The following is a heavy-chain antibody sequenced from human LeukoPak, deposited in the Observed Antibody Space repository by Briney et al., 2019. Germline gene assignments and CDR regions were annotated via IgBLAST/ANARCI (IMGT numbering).Heavy chain of an antibody. CDR2: IYTGGSP. V-gene: IGHV3-53*01. Sequence: GGSLRLSCAASGFTFSSHAMSWVRQAPGKGLEWVSVIYTGGSPYYADSVKGRFAISRDISKNTVYLQMYSLRAEDTAVYYCARGAATGPTLGLDYWGQGTLVTVSS. J-gene: IGHJ4*02. CDR1: GFTFSSHA. D-gene: IGHD6-13*01. CDR3: ARGAATGPTLGLDY.